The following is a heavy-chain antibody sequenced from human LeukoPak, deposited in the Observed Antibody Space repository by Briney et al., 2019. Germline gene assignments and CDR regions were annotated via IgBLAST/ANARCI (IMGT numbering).Heavy chain of an antibody. CDR3: ARGAAGGLSWFDP. V-gene: IGHV4-4*07. Sequence: PSETLSLTCSVPGGSISSYYWSWIRQPAGKGLEWIGRIYTSGSTNYNPSLKSRVTMSVDTPKNQFSLKLSSVTAADTAVYYCARGAAGGLSWFDPWGQGTLVTVSS. CDR2: IYTSGST. CDR1: GGSISSYY. D-gene: IGHD6-13*01. J-gene: IGHJ5*02.